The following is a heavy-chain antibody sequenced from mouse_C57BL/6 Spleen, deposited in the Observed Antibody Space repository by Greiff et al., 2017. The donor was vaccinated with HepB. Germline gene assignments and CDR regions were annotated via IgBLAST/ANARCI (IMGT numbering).Heavy chain of an antibody. V-gene: IGHV1-82*01. Sequence: QVQLQQSGPELVKPGASVKISCKASGYAFSSSWMNWVKQRPGKGLEWIGRIYPGDGDTNYNGKFKGKATLNADKSSSTAYMQLSSLTSEDSAVYFCARGRYYGSREWYFDVWGTGTTVTVSS. J-gene: IGHJ1*03. CDR3: ARGRYYGSREWYFDV. CDR2: IYPGDGDT. CDR1: GYAFSSSW. D-gene: IGHD1-1*01.